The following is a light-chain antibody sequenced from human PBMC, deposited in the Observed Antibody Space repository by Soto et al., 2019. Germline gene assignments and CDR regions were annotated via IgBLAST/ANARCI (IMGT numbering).Light chain of an antibody. J-gene: IGKJ4*01. Sequence: EIVLTQSPGTLSLPPGERATNSCRASQSVSSSYLAWYQQKPGQAPRLLIYGASSRATGIPDRFSGSGSGTDFTLTISRLEPEDFAVYYCEQYGSSPETFGGGTKVDIK. CDR3: EQYGSSPET. CDR2: GAS. V-gene: IGKV3-20*01. CDR1: QSVSSSY.